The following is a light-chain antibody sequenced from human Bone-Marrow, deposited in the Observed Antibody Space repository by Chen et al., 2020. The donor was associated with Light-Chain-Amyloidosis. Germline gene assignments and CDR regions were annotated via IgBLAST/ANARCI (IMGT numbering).Light chain of an antibody. CDR2: RDT. J-gene: IGLJ2*01. V-gene: IGLV3-25*03. CDR1: DLPTKY. CDR3: QSADSSGTYEVI. Sequence: SYELTQPPSVSVSPGQTARITCSGDDLPTKYAYWYQQKPGQAPVLVIHRDTERPSGISERFSGSSSGTTATLTICGVQAEDEADYHGQSADSSGTYEVIFGGGTKLTVL.